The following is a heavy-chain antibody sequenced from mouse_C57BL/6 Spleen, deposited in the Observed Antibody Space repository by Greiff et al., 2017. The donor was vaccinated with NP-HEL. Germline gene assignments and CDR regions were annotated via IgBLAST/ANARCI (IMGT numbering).Heavy chain of an antibody. J-gene: IGHJ2*01. CDR2: ISYDGSN. CDR1: GYSITSGYY. CDR3: ARERGNHFDY. D-gene: IGHD2-1*01. V-gene: IGHV3-6*01. Sequence: EVKLVESGPGLVKPSQSLSLTCSVTGYSITSGYYWNWIRQFPGNKLEWMGYISYDGSNNYNPSLKNRISITRDTSKNQFFLKLNSVTTEDTATYYCARERGNHFDYWGQGTTLTVSS.